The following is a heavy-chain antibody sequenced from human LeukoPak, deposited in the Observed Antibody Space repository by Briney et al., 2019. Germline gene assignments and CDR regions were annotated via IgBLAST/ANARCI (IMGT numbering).Heavy chain of an antibody. CDR1: GFTFSSYG. CDR2: ISYDVGKK. J-gene: IGHJ4*02. V-gene: IGHV3-30*03. CDR3: AAMTSVTTGDY. D-gene: IGHD4-11*01. Sequence: GGSLRLSCAASGFTFSSYGMHWVRQAPGKGLEWVAVISYDVGKKYYADSVKGRFTISRDNSKNTLYLQMNSLRAEDTAVYYCAAMTSVTTGDYWGQGTLVTVSS.